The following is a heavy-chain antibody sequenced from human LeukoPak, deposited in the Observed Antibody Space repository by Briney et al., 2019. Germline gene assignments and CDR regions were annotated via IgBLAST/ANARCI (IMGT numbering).Heavy chain of an antibody. CDR1: GYTFTSYG. CDR2: ISAYNGNT. Sequence: EASVKVSCKASGYTFTSYGISWVRQAPGQGLEWMGWISAYNGNTNYAQKLQGRVTMTTDTSTSTAYMELRSLRSDDTAVYYCARSATHYGDYDLYFDYWGQGTLVTVSS. V-gene: IGHV1-18*01. J-gene: IGHJ4*02. D-gene: IGHD4-17*01. CDR3: ARSATHYGDYDLYFDY.